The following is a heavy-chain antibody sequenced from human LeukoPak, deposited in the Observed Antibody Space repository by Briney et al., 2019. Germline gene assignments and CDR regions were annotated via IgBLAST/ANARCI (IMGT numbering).Heavy chain of an antibody. J-gene: IGHJ4*02. V-gene: IGHV3-49*04. Sequence: GGSLRLSCTASGCTFGDFAMSWVRQAPGKGLEWVGFIRSKAYGGTTEYAASVRGRFTISRDDSKSIAYLEMNSLKIEDTAVYYCAKSPGRLVVNSFDYWGQGTLVTVSS. CDR2: IRSKAYGGTT. CDR3: AKSPGRLVVNSFDY. CDR1: GCTFGDFA. D-gene: IGHD3-22*01.